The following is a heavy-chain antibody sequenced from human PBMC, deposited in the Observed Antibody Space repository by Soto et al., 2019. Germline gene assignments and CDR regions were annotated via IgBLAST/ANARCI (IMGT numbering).Heavy chain of an antibody. J-gene: IGHJ6*02. Sequence: SETLSLTCTVSGGSISSYYWSWIRQPAGKGLEWIGRIYTSGSTNYNPSLKSRVTMSVDTSKNQFSLKLSSVTAADTAVYYCAREITMIVVVVSRYHYGMDVWGQGTTVTVSS. CDR2: IYTSGST. D-gene: IGHD3-22*01. V-gene: IGHV4-4*07. CDR1: GGSISSYY. CDR3: AREITMIVVVVSRYHYGMDV.